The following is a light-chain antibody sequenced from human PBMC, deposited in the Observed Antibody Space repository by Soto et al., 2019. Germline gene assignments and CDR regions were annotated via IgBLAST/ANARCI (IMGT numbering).Light chain of an antibody. CDR3: QQYGGSPYT. V-gene: IGKV3-20*01. CDR1: QYIASSY. Sequence: IVLTQSPGTLTLSPGEGATLSCRSSQYIASSYLAWYQQRRGQAPRLLIYGASSRATGIPDRFSGRGSGTDFTLTISRLEPEDFAVYYCQQYGGSPYTFGLGTKVDIK. J-gene: IGKJ2*01. CDR2: GAS.